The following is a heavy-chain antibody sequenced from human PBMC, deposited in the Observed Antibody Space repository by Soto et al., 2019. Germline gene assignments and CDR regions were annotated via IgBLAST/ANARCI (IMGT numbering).Heavy chain of an antibody. CDR3: TTTKGRLEPPTNDF. J-gene: IGHJ4*02. Sequence: EVQLVESGGGLVKPGGSRRLSCAGSGFPFSHSWRSLVRRAPGKGLEWVGRIKSDAYGGAIDYAAPVKGRFTISRDDSKNTLFLQMNNLRAEDTAVYSCTTTKGRLEPPTNDFWGQGTPVIVSS. D-gene: IGHD2-8*01. CDR1: GFPFSHSW. CDR2: IKSDAYGGAI. V-gene: IGHV3-15*01.